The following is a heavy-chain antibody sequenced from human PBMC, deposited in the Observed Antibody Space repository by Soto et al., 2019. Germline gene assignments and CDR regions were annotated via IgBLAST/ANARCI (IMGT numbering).Heavy chain of an antibody. V-gene: IGHV3-33*01. CDR2: IWYDGSNK. J-gene: IGHJ4*02. D-gene: IGHD6-13*01. CDR3: ARDSSGSSWATGDY. CDR1: GFTFSSYG. Sequence: PVGSLRLSCAASGFTFSSYGMHWVRQAPGKGLEWVAVIWYDGSNKYYADSVKGRFTISRDNSKNTLYLQMNSLRAEDTAVYYCARDSSGSSWATGDYWGQGTLVTVSS.